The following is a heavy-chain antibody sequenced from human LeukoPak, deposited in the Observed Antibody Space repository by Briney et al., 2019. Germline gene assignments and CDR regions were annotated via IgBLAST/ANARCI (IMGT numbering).Heavy chain of an antibody. Sequence: PGGFLRLSCAASGFTFSNAWMSWVRQAPGKGLEWVGRIKSKTDGGTTDYAAPVKGRFTILRDDSKNTLYLQMNSLKTEDTAVYYCTTEVATIYANWFDPWGQGTLVTVSS. V-gene: IGHV3-15*01. CDR2: IKSKTDGGTT. CDR1: GFTFSNAW. CDR3: TTEVATIYANWFDP. D-gene: IGHD5-12*01. J-gene: IGHJ5*02.